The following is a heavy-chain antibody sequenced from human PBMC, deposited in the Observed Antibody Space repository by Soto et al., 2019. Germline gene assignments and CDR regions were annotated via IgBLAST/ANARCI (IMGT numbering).Heavy chain of an antibody. J-gene: IGHJ4*02. CDR3: AKDHWNYDRGYYFDY. CDR1: GFTFSSYA. Sequence: SCAASGFTFSSYAMSWVRQAPGKGLEWVSAISGSGGSTYYADSVKGRFTISRDNSKNTLYLQMNSLRAEDTAVYYCAKDHWNYDRGYYFDYWGQGTLVTVSS. CDR2: ISGSGGST. V-gene: IGHV3-23*01. D-gene: IGHD1-7*01.